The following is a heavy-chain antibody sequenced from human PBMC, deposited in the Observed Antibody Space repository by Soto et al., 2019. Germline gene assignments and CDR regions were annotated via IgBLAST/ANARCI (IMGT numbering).Heavy chain of an antibody. CDR1: GYTFTAYY. CDR3: ARDRQYGDYGYAFDF. CDR2: VNPSSGDT. D-gene: IGHD4-17*01. V-gene: IGHV1-2*02. Sequence: QVQLVQSGAEVKEPGASVKVSCKTSGYTFTAYYMHWVRQAPGQGLKWMGWVNPSSGDTDYAQDFQGRVTLTRDTSVNTVYIELSGRNSDETALYYCARDRQYGDYGYAFDFWGQGTLVTVSS. J-gene: IGHJ4*02.